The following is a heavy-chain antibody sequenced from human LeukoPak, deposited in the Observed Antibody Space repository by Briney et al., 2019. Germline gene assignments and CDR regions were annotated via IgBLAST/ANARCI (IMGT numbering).Heavy chain of an antibody. V-gene: IGHV3-23*01. J-gene: IGHJ4*02. CDR1: GFTFSIIG. CDR3: AKSGWLDN. CDR2: INEGDEDT. D-gene: IGHD6-19*01. Sequence: GGSLRLSCAASGFTFSIIGMSWVRQAPGKGLEWDSTINEGDEDTYYANSVKGRFTVSRDNSRNTLYLQMNSLRVEDTAVYYCAKSGWLDNLGQGTLVTVSS.